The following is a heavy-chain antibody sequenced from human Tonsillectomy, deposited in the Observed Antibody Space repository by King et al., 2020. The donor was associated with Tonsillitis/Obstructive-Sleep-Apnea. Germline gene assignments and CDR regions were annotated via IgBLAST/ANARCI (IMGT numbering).Heavy chain of an antibody. J-gene: IGHJ2*01. D-gene: IGHD6-6*01. Sequence: VQLVESGGGVVQPGRSLRLSCAASGFTFRSYGMHWVRQAPGKGLEWVAVIWFDGSNEHYADSVKGRFTISRDNSKNPLYLQMNSLRAEDTAVYYCVGXRNSSSSRXXRPVVWWFXDVWGRGTLVTVSS. CDR3: VGXRNSSSSRXXRPVVWWFXDV. CDR2: IWFDGSNE. CDR1: GFTFRSYG. V-gene: IGHV3-33*01.